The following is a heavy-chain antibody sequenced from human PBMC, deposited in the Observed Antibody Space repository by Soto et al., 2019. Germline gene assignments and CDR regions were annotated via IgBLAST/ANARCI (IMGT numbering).Heavy chain of an antibody. CDR2: IDPSDSYT. J-gene: IGHJ5*01. V-gene: IGHV5-10-1*01. CDR1: GYNFTAFW. Sequence: GESLKISCKASGYNFTAFWIHWVRQMPGKGLEWLGKIDPSDSYTNYSPSFEGHVTISTDNSITTAYLQWSSLRASDTALYFCARVHKNWFDSWAQGTMVTVST. CDR3: ARVHKNWFDS.